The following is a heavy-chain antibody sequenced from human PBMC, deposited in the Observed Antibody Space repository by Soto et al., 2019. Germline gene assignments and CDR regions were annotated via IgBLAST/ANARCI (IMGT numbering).Heavy chain of an antibody. CDR2: VYYSGSS. Sequence: PSETLSLTCTVSGDSISGGASFWSWIRQPPGKGLEWIANVYYSGSSYYNPSLKSRLTISVDTTKNQFSLQLSSVTAADTAVYYCARGPPRGIFGYYYGMDVWGQGTTVTVSS. CDR3: ARGPPRGIFGYYYGMDV. CDR1: GDSISGGASF. D-gene: IGHD3-3*01. V-gene: IGHV4-30-4*02. J-gene: IGHJ6*02.